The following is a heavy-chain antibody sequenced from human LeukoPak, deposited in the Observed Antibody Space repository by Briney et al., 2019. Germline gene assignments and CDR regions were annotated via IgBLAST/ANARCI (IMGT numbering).Heavy chain of an antibody. J-gene: IGHJ3*02. CDR3: TTRTWADGFDI. D-gene: IGHD2-2*01. CDR2: IQSIPEGGTT. V-gene: IGHV3-15*01. CDR1: GFTFSAAW. Sequence: RSGGSLRLSCATSGFTFSAAWISWVRQVPGKGLEWVGRIQSIPEGGTTDYAAPVKGRFTISRDVSKNTLYLQMNSLKTEDTAVCYCTTRTWADGFDIWGQGTVVTVSS.